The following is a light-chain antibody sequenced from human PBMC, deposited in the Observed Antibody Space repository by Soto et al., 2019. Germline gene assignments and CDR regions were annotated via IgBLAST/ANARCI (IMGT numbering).Light chain of an antibody. V-gene: IGKV3-15*01. J-gene: IGKJ1*01. CDR2: GAS. CDR3: QQYGSSGT. Sequence: EIVMTQSPATLSVSPWERATLSCRASQSVNSNLAWYKQKPGQAPSLLIYGASTRATGIPARCSGGGSGTYFTLTISRLEPEDFAVYYRQQYGSSGTFGPGTKGDIK. CDR1: QSVNSN.